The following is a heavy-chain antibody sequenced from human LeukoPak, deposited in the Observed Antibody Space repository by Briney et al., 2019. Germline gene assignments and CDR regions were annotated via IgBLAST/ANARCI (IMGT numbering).Heavy chain of an antibody. J-gene: IGHJ4*02. CDR3: ATDQRYAFDY. D-gene: IGHD3-9*01. CDR1: GFTFTDYP. CDR2: IRTSSEGANLA. V-gene: IGHV3-48*02. Sequence: PGGSLRLSCAASGFTFTDYPMNWVRQAPGKGLEWVSNIRTSSEGANLAFYADSVKGRVTFSRDDAKNTLYLHMHSLRDDDTAVYYCATDQRYAFDYWGQGILVTVSS.